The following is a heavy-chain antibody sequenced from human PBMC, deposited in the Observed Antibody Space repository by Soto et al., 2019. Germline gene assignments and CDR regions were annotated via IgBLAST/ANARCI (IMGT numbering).Heavy chain of an antibody. J-gene: IGHJ5*02. Sequence: QITLKESGPTLVRPTQTLTLTCTFSGFSLSTTGVGVGWIRQPPGKALEWLALIYWDDDKGYSPSRKSRLTIPQDTSKTEVLLTMAILDPVDTATYYCEKRLRDCGLARGQANYFDPWGQGTLVTVSS. V-gene: IGHV2-5*02. CDR1: GFSLSTTGVG. CDR3: EKRLRDCGLARGQANYFDP. CDR2: IYWDDDK. D-gene: IGHD2-21*01.